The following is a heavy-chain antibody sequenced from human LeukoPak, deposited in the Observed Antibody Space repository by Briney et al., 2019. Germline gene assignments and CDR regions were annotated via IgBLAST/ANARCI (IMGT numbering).Heavy chain of an antibody. V-gene: IGHV3-64*01. CDR1: GFTFSSYE. CDR3: ARDRPGDV. J-gene: IGHJ6*04. Sequence: GGSLRLSCAASGFTFSSYEMHWVRQAPGKGLEYVSAISSNGDSTYYANFVKGRFIISRDNSKNTLYLQMGSLRPEDMAVYYCARDRPGDVWGEGTTVTVSS. CDR2: ISSNGDST.